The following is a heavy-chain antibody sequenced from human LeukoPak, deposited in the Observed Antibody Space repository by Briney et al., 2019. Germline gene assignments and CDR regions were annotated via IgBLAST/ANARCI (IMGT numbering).Heavy chain of an antibody. V-gene: IGHV4-34*01. D-gene: IGHD3-9*01. Sequence: ASETLSLTCAVYGGSFSGYYWSWIRQPPGKGLEWIGEINHSGSTNYNPSLKSRVTISVDTSKNQFSLKLSSVTAADTAVYYCARGQPPNYDILTGLDFDYWGQGTLVTVSS. CDR2: INHSGST. CDR3: ARGQPPNYDILTGLDFDY. J-gene: IGHJ4*02. CDR1: GGSFSGYY.